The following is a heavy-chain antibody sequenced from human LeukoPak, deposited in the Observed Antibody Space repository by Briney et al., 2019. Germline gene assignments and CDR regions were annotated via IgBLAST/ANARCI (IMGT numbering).Heavy chain of an antibody. J-gene: IGHJ4*02. V-gene: IGHV3-66*01. CDR2: LYHGGST. CDR3: ATRRFGELTY. CDR1: GVIVRSNY. Sequence: GGSLRLSCVGSGVIVRSNYMTWVRQAPGKGLEWVSILYHGGSTYYADSVKGRFSISRDASKNTLYLQMNSLRVEDTAVYYCATRRFGELTYWGQGTLVTVSS. D-gene: IGHD3-10*01.